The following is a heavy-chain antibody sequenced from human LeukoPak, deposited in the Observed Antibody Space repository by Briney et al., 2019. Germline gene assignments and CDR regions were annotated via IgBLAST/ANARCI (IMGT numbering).Heavy chain of an antibody. Sequence: GGSLRLSCAASGFTFSTYSMDWVRQAPGKGLEWVSSISSGSSYIYYADSVKGRFTISRDNAKNSLYLQMNSLRAEDTAVYYCARDFRYSGSYHHWFDPWGQGTLVTVSS. CDR2: ISSGSSYI. J-gene: IGHJ5*02. CDR3: ARDFRYSGSYHHWFDP. D-gene: IGHD1-26*01. V-gene: IGHV3-21*01. CDR1: GFTFSTYS.